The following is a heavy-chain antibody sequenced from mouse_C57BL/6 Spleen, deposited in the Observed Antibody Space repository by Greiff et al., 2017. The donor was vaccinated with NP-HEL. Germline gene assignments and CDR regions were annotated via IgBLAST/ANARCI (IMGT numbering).Heavy chain of an antibody. CDR1: GFTFSDYY. Sequence: EVKLVESEGGLVQPGSSMKLSCTASGFTFSDYYMAWVRQVPEKGLEWVANINYDGSSTYYLDSLKSRFIISRDNAKNILYLQMSSLKSEDTATYYCARDDYDVGLAYWGQGTLVTVSA. D-gene: IGHD2-4*01. CDR2: INYDGSST. J-gene: IGHJ3*01. CDR3: ARDDYDVGLAY. V-gene: IGHV5-16*01.